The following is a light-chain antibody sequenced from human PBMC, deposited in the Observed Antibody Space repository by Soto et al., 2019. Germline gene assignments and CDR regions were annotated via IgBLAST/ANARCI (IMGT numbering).Light chain of an antibody. J-gene: IGKJ5*01. V-gene: IGKV3-11*01. Sequence: VVLTQSPVTLSSSPGVRATLSCRASQSFRGLLAWYQQKPGQAPRLLIYDAYNRATGIPPRFSGSGSGTDFTLTISSLEPEDSSVYYCQQRHMWPITFGQGTRLEIK. CDR1: QSFRGL. CDR2: DAY. CDR3: QQRHMWPIT.